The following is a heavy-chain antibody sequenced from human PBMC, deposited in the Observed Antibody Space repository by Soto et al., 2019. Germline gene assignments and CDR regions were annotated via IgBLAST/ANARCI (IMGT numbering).Heavy chain of an antibody. CDR3: AIYRGMAVADYYFDD. V-gene: IGHV1-2*02. D-gene: IGHD6-19*01. Sequence: ASVKVSCTASGYTFTGYYMHWVRQAPGQGLEWMGWINPNSGGTNYAQKFQGRVTMTRDTSISTAYMELSRLRSDDTAVYYCAIYRGMAVADYYFDDWGQGTLVTVYS. CDR1: GYTFTGYY. CDR2: INPNSGGT. J-gene: IGHJ4*02.